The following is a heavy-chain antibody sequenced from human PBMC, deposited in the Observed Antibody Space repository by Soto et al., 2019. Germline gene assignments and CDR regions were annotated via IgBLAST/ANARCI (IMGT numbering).Heavy chain of an antibody. V-gene: IGHV1-69*06. CDR2: IIPILGTI. J-gene: IGHJ4*02. Sequence: QVQLVQSGAEVKTPGSSVRVSCKTAGAPFLILAIPWGRRAPGKGLEWMGGIIPILGTIHIAQNFQGRVNFTADRSTSTAYMDLSSLRSEDTATYFCARGKEWEQPSNHYYFDYWGQGSQVIVSS. CDR1: GAPFLILA. D-gene: IGHD1-26*01. CDR3: ARGKEWEQPSNHYYFDY.